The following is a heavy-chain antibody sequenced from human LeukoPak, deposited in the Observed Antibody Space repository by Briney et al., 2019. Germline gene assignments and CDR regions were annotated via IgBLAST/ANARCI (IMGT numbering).Heavy chain of an antibody. CDR1: GFTFTNYW. CDR2: TKQDGSEK. D-gene: IGHD3-10*02. CDR3: AELGITMIGGV. Sequence: PGGSLRLSCAASGFTFTNYWMNWVRQAPGKGLEWVANTKQDGSEKYYVDSVKGRFTISRDNAKNSLYLQMNSLRAEDTAVYYCAELGITMIGGVWGKGTTVTISS. V-gene: IGHV3-7*01. J-gene: IGHJ6*04.